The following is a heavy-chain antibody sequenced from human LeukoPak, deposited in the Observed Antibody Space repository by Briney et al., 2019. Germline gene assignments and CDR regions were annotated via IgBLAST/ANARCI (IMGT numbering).Heavy chain of an antibody. Sequence: PGGSLRLSCVASGLHFDDSAMHWGRQAPGKGLEWVSSIISSSSYIYYAASVKGRFTISRDNAKNSLYLQMNSLRAEDTAVYYCARDHHGSGSYYPYGMDVWGQGTTVTVSS. D-gene: IGHD3-10*01. V-gene: IGHV3-21*01. CDR1: GLHFDDSA. J-gene: IGHJ6*02. CDR3: ARDHHGSGSYYPYGMDV. CDR2: IISSSSYI.